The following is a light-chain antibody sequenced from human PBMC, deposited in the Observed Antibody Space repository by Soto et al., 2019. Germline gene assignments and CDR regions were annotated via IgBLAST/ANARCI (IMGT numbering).Light chain of an antibody. Sequence: DIQMTQSPSSLSASVGDRVTITCRASQTTSTYLNWYLQKPGQAPKLLIYAASTLQDGVPSRVSGSRPGTDGSLTISSLQPEDFSTCFCQRTDDSPWTFGKGTTVEIK. CDR1: QTTSTY. V-gene: IGKV1-39*01. J-gene: IGKJ1*01. CDR2: AAS. CDR3: QRTDDSPWT.